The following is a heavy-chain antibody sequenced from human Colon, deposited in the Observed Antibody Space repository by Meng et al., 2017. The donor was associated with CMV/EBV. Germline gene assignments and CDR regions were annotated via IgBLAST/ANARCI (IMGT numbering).Heavy chain of an antibody. Sequence: QMQLVQSGAEVKKTGSSGMVSCKASGFTFRHRYVHWVRQAPGRALEWMGWITPFNRNTNYAQKLQDRVTITRDMSMTTAYMELSSLRSDDRAIYFCASGEEQLAHFDYWGQGTLVTVSS. CDR2: ITPFNRNT. CDR3: ASGEEQLAHFDY. CDR1: GFTFRHRY. J-gene: IGHJ4*02. D-gene: IGHD6-13*01. V-gene: IGHV1-45*02.